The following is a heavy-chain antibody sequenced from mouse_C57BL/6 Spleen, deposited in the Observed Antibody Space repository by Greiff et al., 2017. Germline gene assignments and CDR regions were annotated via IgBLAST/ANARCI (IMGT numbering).Heavy chain of an antibody. CDR2: INPNYGTT. Sequence: EVQLQQSGPELVKPGASVKISCKASGYSFTDYNMNWVKQSNGKSLEWIGVINPNYGTTSYNQKFKGKATLTVDQSASTAYMQLNSLTSEYSAVYYCARPHYYGSSWFAYWGQGTLVTVSA. CDR3: ARPHYYGSSWFAY. D-gene: IGHD1-1*01. J-gene: IGHJ3*01. CDR1: GYSFTDYN. V-gene: IGHV1-39*01.